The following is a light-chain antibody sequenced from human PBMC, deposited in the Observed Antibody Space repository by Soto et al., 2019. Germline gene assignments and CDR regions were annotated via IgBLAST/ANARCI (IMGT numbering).Light chain of an antibody. J-gene: IGKJ1*01. V-gene: IGKV3-15*01. CDR1: QSVSST. CDR3: QPYNNWPRWT. CDR2: GAS. Sequence: ESVTRLSPATLSVLTGERATLSCRASQSVSSTLAWYQQKPGQAPRLLIYGASTRATGIPARFIGSGSGTEFTLAISSRQSYYFAVYYCQPYNNWPRWTLGQGTKVDI.